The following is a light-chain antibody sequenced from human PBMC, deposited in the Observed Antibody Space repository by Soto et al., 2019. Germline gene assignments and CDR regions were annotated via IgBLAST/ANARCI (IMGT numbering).Light chain of an antibody. Sequence: DIQMTQSPSTLSASVGDRVTITCRASQSISSWLAWYRQRPGGAPKLLIYEVSRLESGVPSRFSGSGSGTEFTLTISSLQPDDFATYYCQQYNDYPYTFGQGTKLEIK. CDR3: QQYNDYPYT. J-gene: IGKJ2*01. V-gene: IGKV1-5*01. CDR2: EVS. CDR1: QSISSW.